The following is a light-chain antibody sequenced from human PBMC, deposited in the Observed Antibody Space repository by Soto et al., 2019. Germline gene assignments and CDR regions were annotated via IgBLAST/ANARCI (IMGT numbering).Light chain of an antibody. CDR1: SGHSSYI. CDR3: ETWDSNTRV. J-gene: IGLJ3*02. Sequence: QPVLTQSSSASASLGSSVKLTCTLSSGHSSYIIAWHQQQPGKAPRYLMKLEDSENYNKGSGVPDRFSGSSSGADRYLTISNLQFEDEADYYCETWDSNTRVFGGGTKLTVL. V-gene: IGLV4-60*02. CDR2: LEDSENY.